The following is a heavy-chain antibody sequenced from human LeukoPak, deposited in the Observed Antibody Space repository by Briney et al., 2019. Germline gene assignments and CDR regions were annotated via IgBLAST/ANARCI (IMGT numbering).Heavy chain of an antibody. D-gene: IGHD2-2*01. CDR1: GFTFSNAW. CDR2: IKSKTDGGTT. CDR3: TTDSYCSSTSCYYREEYFQH. J-gene: IGHJ1*01. Sequence: GGSLRLSCAASGFTFSNAWMSWVRQAPGKGLEWVGRIKSKTDGGTTDYAAPVKGRFTISRDDSKNTLYLQMNSLKTEDTAVYYCTTDSYCSSTSCYYREEYFQHWGQGTLVTVSS. V-gene: IGHV3-15*01.